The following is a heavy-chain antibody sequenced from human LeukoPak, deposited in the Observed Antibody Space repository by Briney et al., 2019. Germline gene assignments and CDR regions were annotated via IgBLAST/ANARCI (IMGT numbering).Heavy chain of an antibody. J-gene: IGHJ4*02. CDR3: EARVTGPADY. CDR1: GFTFSSYA. D-gene: IGHD2-8*02. V-gene: IGHV3-30-3*01. Sequence: GGSLRLSCAASGFTFSSYAMHWVRQAPGKGREWVAVISYDGSNKYYADSVKGRFTISRDNSKNPLYLQMNSLRAEDTAVYYCEARVTGPADYWGQGTLVTVSS. CDR2: ISYDGSNK.